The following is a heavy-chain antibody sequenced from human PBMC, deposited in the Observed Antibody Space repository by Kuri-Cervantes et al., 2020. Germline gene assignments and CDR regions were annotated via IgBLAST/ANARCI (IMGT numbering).Heavy chain of an antibody. CDR1: GFTFSSHT. CDR3: ARGGDREMVELAVGY. V-gene: IGHV3-30-3*01. D-gene: IGHD1-7*01. Sequence: LSLTCAASGFTFSSHTMHWVRQAPGKGLEWVAVISYDGSNKHYADSVKGRFTISRDNSKNTLFLQVNSLRVEDTAVYFCARGGDREMVELAVGYWGQGTLVTVSS. CDR2: ISYDGSNK. J-gene: IGHJ4*02.